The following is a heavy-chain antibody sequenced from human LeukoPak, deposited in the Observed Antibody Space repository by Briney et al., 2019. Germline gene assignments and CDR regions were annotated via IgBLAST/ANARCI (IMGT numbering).Heavy chain of an antibody. J-gene: IGHJ4*02. Sequence: QPGGSLKLSCEASGFTFSSYAMSWVRQAPGKGLEWVSAISGSGGSTYYADSVRGRFTISRDNSKNTLYLQMNSLRAEDTAVYYCAKSRWLVREDYWGQGTLVTVSS. CDR3: AKSRWLVREDY. V-gene: IGHV3-23*01. CDR2: ISGSGGST. CDR1: GFTFSSYA. D-gene: IGHD6-19*01.